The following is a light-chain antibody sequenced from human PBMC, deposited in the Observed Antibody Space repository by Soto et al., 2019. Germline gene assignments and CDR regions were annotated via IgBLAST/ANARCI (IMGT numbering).Light chain of an antibody. CDR1: KLGDKY. J-gene: IGLJ1*01. V-gene: IGLV3-1*01. CDR3: QAWDRSTGV. Sequence: SYELTQPPSVSVSPGQTASITCSGDKLGDKYACWYQQKPGQSPVLVIYQDSKRPSGIPGRFSGSNSGNTATLTISGTQAMDEADYYCQAWDRSTGVFGTGTKLTLL. CDR2: QDS.